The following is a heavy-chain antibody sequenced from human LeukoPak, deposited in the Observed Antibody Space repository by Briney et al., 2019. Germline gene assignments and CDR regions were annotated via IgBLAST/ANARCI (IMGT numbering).Heavy chain of an antibody. V-gene: IGHV3-74*01. CDR1: GLTFSSYW. D-gene: IGHD4/OR15-4a*01. CDR2: INSDGSTT. J-gene: IGHJ6*03. Sequence: GGSLRLSCAASGLTFSSYWMHWVRQAPGKGLVWVSRINSDGSTTTYADSVKGRFTISRDNAKNTLYLQMNSLRAEDTAVYYCARDRRLWNMDVWGTGTTVTVSS. CDR3: ARDRRLWNMDV.